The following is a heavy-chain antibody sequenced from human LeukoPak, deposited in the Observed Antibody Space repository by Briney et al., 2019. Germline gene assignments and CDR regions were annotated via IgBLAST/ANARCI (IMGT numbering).Heavy chain of an antibody. CDR3: AKGGYSSSWCLDY. V-gene: IGHV3-23*01. CDR1: GFTFSNYA. Sequence: GGSLRLSCAASGFTFSNYALSWVRQAPGKGLEWVSSISSSGSSTYYADSVKGRFTISRGNSKNTMDLQMNSLRAEDTAVYYCAKGGYSSSWCLDYWGQGTLVTVSS. CDR2: ISSSGSST. J-gene: IGHJ4*02. D-gene: IGHD6-13*01.